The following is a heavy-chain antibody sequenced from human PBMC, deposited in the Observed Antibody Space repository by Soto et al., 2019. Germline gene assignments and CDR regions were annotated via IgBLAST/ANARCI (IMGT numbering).Heavy chain of an antibody. D-gene: IGHD3-22*01. CDR3: AKDPTMPVVVILDY. Sequence: DVQLLESGGGLVQPGGSLRLSCAASGFTFSSYAMSWVRQAPGKGLEWVSSISDSGGRSYYADSVKGRFTISRDNSKNTLYLQMNSLRADDTAVYYCAKDPTMPVVVILDYWGQGTLVTVSS. V-gene: IGHV3-23*01. CDR1: GFTFSSYA. CDR2: ISDSGGRS. J-gene: IGHJ4*02.